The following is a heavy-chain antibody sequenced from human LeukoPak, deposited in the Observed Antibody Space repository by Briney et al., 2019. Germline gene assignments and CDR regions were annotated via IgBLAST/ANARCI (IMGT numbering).Heavy chain of an antibody. Sequence: GASVKVSCKASGYTFTGYYMRWVRQAPGQGLEWMGWINPNSGGTNYAQKFQGRVTMTRDTSISTAYMELSRLRSDDTAVYYCARDPTTAKYYYYYMDVWGKGTSVTVSS. CDR2: INPNSGGT. CDR3: ARDPTTAKYYYYYMDV. CDR1: GYTFTGYY. J-gene: IGHJ6*03. D-gene: IGHD4-11*01. V-gene: IGHV1-2*02.